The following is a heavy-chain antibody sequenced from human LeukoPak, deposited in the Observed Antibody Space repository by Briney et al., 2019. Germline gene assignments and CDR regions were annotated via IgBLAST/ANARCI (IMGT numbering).Heavy chain of an antibody. CDR3: ATTTVTTAPFDY. D-gene: IGHD4-17*01. CDR1: GFTFSDHH. V-gene: IGHV3-72*01. CDR2: TGNKANSYTT. Sequence: GGSLRLSCAASGFTFSDHHMHWVRQAPGKGLEWVGRTGNKANSYTTEYAASVRGRFTISRDDSKNSLNLQMNSLKTEDTAVYYCATTTVTTAPFDYWGQGTLVTVSS. J-gene: IGHJ4*02.